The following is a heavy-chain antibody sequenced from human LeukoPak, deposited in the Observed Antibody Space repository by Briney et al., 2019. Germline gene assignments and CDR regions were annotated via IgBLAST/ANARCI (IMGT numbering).Heavy chain of an antibody. V-gene: IGHV3-73*01. CDR3: TKIGLGPLCSSTY. J-gene: IGHJ4*02. Sequence: GGSLRLSCAASGFTFSGSAMHWVRQASGKGLEWVGRIRSKANSYATAYAASVKGRFTISRDDSKNTAYLQMNSLKTEDAAVYYCTKIGLGPLCSSTYWGQGTLVTVSS. CDR2: IRSKANSYAT. CDR1: GFTFSGSA. D-gene: IGHD6-13*01.